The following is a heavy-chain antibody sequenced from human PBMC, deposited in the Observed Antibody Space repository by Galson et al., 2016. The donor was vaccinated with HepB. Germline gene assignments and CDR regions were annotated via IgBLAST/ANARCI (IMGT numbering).Heavy chain of an antibody. D-gene: IGHD3-3*01. CDR2: IWYDGTNK. J-gene: IGHJ4*02. CDR1: GFTFSSFA. Sequence: SLRLSCAASGFTFSSFAMHWVRQAPGKGLEWVAVIWYDGTNKYYADSVKGRFTISRDNSKNTLYLQMNNLRAEDTAVYYCARESKYDFWSGYDYYFDYWGQGSLVIISS. V-gene: IGHV3-33*01. CDR3: ARESKYDFWSGYDYYFDY.